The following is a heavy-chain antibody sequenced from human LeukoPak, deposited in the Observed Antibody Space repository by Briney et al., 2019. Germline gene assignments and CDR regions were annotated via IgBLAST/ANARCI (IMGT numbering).Heavy chain of an antibody. D-gene: IGHD3-16*01. CDR3: ARDKGTLGGDS. J-gene: IGHJ4*02. Sequence: ASVKVSCKASGYTFTAYYIHWVRQAPGQGLEWMGLINPNSGGTNYAQKFQGRVTMTRDASISTAYMELSKLTSDDTAVYHCARDKGTLGGDSWGPGTLVTVSS. CDR2: INPNSGGT. V-gene: IGHV1-2*02. CDR1: GYTFTAYY.